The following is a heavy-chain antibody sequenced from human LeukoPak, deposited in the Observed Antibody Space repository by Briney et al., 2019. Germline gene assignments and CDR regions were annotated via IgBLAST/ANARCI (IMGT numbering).Heavy chain of an antibody. V-gene: IGHV1-8*01. CDR1: GYTFTSYD. Sequence: ASVKVSCKASGYTFTSYDINWVRQATGQGPERMGWMNPNSGNTGYAQKFQVRVTMTRNTSISTAYMELSSLRSEDTAVYYCARGRYCSGGSCYHENWFDPWGQGTLVTVSS. CDR3: ARGRYCSGGSCYHENWFDP. CDR2: MNPNSGNT. J-gene: IGHJ5*02. D-gene: IGHD2-15*01.